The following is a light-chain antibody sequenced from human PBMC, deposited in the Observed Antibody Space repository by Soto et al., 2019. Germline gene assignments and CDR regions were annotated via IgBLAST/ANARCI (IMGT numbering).Light chain of an antibody. CDR3: LAYAGRTTLV. Sequence: QSFLTQPPSASVSPGQSVTISCTGTSRDIGGYDFVSWYQQYPGKAPQLIISEVNQRPSGVPDRFSGSKSGNTASLTISGLQSEDEADYYCLAYAGRTTLVFGTGTKVTVL. CDR2: EVN. J-gene: IGLJ1*01. V-gene: IGLV2-8*01. CDR1: SRDIGGYDF.